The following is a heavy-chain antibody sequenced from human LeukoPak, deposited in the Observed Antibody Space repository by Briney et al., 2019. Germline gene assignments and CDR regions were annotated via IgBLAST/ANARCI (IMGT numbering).Heavy chain of an antibody. CDR3: MVYDTSGYYYEIFDY. CDR2: IRSKANSYAT. CDR1: GFTFSGSA. J-gene: IGHJ4*02. Sequence: GGSLKLSCAASGFTFSGSAINWVRQASGKGLEWVGRIRSKANSYATGYAVSVKGRFTISRDDSKNTAYLQMNSLKTGDTAVYYCMVYDTSGYYYEIFDYWGQGTLVTVSS. V-gene: IGHV3-73*01. D-gene: IGHD3-22*01.